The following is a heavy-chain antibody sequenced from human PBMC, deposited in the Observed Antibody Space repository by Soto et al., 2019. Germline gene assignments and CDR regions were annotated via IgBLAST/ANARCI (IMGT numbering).Heavy chain of an antibody. Sequence: ASVKVSCKASGYTFTNYGISWVRQAPGQALEWMAWISVYNGNSMFAQKVQGRVTMTTDTSTSTAYMELTNLRSDDTAVYYCARINVGYNYFDYWGQGTLVTVSS. V-gene: IGHV1-18*01. CDR3: ARINVGYNYFDY. CDR1: GYTFTNYG. CDR2: ISVYNGNS. D-gene: IGHD6-25*01. J-gene: IGHJ4*02.